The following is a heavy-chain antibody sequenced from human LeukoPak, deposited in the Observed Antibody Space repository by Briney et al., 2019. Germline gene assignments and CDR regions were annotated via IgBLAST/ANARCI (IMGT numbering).Heavy chain of an antibody. D-gene: IGHD4-23*01. Sequence: ASVKVSCKASGFTFTSSAVQWVRQARGQRLEWIGWIVVGSGNTNYAQKFQERVTITRDMSTSTAYMELSSLRSEDTAVYYCAAVPLRTDYGGNLHWGQGTLVTVSS. CDR3: AAVPLRTDYGGNLH. CDR1: GFTFTSSA. V-gene: IGHV1-58*01. J-gene: IGHJ4*02. CDR2: IVVGSGNT.